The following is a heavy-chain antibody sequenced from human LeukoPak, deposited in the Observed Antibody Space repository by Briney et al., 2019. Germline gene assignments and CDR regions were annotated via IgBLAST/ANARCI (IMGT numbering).Heavy chain of an antibody. CDR2: IYHSGST. CDR1: GYSISSGYY. V-gene: IGHV4-38-2*02. CDR3: AKRHAGSSSFRHRQPNNWFDP. D-gene: IGHD6-6*01. Sequence: PSETLSLTCTVSGYSISSGYYWGWIRQPPGKGLEWIGSIYHSGSTYYNPSLKSRVTISVDTSKNQFSLKLSSVTAADTAVYYCAKRHAGSSSFRHRQPNNWFDPWGQGTLVTVSS. J-gene: IGHJ5*02.